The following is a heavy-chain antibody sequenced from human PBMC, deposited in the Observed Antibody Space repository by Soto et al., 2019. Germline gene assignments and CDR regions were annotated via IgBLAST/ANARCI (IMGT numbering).Heavy chain of an antibody. CDR3: AKGGAIVAAGTRVYLYNALDV. V-gene: IGHV1-2*02. CDR2: INPNSGDT. D-gene: IGHD1-26*01. CDR1: GYTFTGYY. J-gene: IGHJ6*02. Sequence: GASVKVSCKASGYTFTGYYVHWVRQAPGQGLECMGWINPNSGDTYLAQRFQGRVTMNRDTSIGTAYMELRGLPSDDTAEYYCAKGGAIVAAGTRVYLYNALDVWGQGTTVTVSS.